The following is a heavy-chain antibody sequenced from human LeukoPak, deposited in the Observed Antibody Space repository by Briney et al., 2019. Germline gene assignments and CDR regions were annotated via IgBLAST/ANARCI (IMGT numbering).Heavy chain of an antibody. D-gene: IGHD5-24*01. CDR2: IIPIFGIA. CDR1: GHTFSIYA. Sequence: SVRVSCGASGHTFSIYAISCVPHARGQGLEWMRRIIPIFGIANYAQNFQGSVTITADKSTSTAYMELSSPRSEDTAVYYCARGQPNRDGYNSFDYWGQGTLVTVSS. V-gene: IGHV1-69*04. CDR3: ARGQPNRDGYNSFDY. J-gene: IGHJ4*02.